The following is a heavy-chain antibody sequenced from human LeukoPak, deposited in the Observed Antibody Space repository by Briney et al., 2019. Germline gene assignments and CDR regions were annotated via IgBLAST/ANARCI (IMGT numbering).Heavy chain of an antibody. J-gene: IGHJ4*02. CDR1: GFTFSNAW. CDR3: TTASGWYVGY. CDR2: IKSKTEGGAT. V-gene: IGHV3-15*01. D-gene: IGHD6-19*01. Sequence: PGGSLRLSCAASGFTFSNAWMSWVRQAPGKGLEWVGRIKSKTEGGATDYAAPVKGRFTISGDDSKNTLYLQMNSLKTEDTAVYYCTTASGWYVGYWGQGTLVTVSS.